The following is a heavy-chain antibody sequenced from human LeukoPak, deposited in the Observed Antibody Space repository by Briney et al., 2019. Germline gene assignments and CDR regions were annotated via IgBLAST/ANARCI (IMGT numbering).Heavy chain of an antibody. CDR1: GYTFTNYA. V-gene: IGHV1-18*01. D-gene: IGHD3-22*01. CDR2: ISTSTGNT. J-gene: IGHJ4*02. CDR3: ARGANNYYDSSGLRGDY. Sequence: VASVKVSCKTSGYTFTNYAINWVRQAPGQGLEWLGWISTSTGNTTYVQSLQGRVTMTTDTSTTTVYLQLKNLRSDDTAVYYCARGANNYYDSSGLRGDYWGQGALVTVSS.